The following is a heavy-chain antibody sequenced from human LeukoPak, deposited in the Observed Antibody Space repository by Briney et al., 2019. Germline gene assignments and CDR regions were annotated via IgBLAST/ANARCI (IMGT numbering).Heavy chain of an antibody. J-gene: IGHJ6*03. CDR1: GFTVSSNY. CDR3: ARETSLEDYYYYYYMDV. CDR2: IYSGGST. Sequence: GGSLRLSCAASGFTVSSNYMSWVRQAPGKGLEWVSVIYSGGSTYYADSVKGRFTISRDNSKNTLYLQMNSLRAEDTAVYYCARETSLEDYYYYYYMDVWGKGTTVTVSS. V-gene: IGHV3-66*01. D-gene: IGHD3-3*01.